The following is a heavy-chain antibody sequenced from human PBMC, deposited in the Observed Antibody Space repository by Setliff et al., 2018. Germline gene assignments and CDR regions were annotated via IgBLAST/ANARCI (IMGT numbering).Heavy chain of an antibody. CDR1: GGSFSGYY. D-gene: IGHD6-19*01. J-gene: IGHJ6*03. CDR3: AREQWLDPPGYYYMDV. Sequence: KPSETLSLTCAVYGGSFSGYYWSWIRRPPGKGLEWIGEINHSGSTNYNPSLKSRVTMSIDTSKNQFSLKLNSVTAADMAVYYCAREQWLDPPGYYYMDVWAKGTTVTVSS. V-gene: IGHV4-34*01. CDR2: INHSGST.